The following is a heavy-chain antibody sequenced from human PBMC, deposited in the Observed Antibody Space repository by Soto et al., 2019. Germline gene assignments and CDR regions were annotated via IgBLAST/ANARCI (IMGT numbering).Heavy chain of an antibody. D-gene: IGHD6-19*01. CDR2: IKSKTDGGTT. V-gene: IGHV3-15*01. CDR3: TTDPGYSSIPSFDY. J-gene: IGHJ4*02. Sequence: EVQLVESGGGLVKPGGSLRLSCAASGFTFSNAWMSWVRQAPGKGLEWVGRIKSKTDGGTTDYAAPVKGRFTISRDDSKNTLYLQMNSLKTEDTAVYYCTTDPGYSSIPSFDYWGQGTLVTVSS. CDR1: GFTFSNAW.